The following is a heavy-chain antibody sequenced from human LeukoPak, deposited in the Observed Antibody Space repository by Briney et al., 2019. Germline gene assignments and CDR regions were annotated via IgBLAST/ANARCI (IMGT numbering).Heavy chain of an antibody. CDR2: ISGSGGSR. J-gene: IGHJ4*02. CDR1: GFTFSNYA. Sequence: GSLRLSCAASGFTFSNYAVSWVCQAPGKGLEWVSGISGSGGSRDYADSVKGRFTISRDNSKNTLYLQMSSLRAEDTAVYYCAKEGGKVAGSLRYSDYWGQGTLVTVSS. D-gene: IGHD6-19*01. CDR3: AKEGGKVAGSLRYSDY. V-gene: IGHV3-23*01.